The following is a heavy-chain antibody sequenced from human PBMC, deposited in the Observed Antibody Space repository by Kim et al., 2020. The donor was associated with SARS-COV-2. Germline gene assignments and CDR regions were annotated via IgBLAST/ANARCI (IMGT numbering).Heavy chain of an antibody. V-gene: IGHV3-23*01. CDR1: GFTFSNCA. D-gene: IGHD3-22*01. CDR3: AKETPLVNLWLTLDY. J-gene: IGHJ4*02. Sequence: GGSLRLSCAASGFTFSNCAMSWVRQAPGKGLEWVAAISGSGSETHYADSVKCRFTISRDNSKNTLYLQMNSLRIEDTAAYYCAKETPLVNLWLTLDYWGQGTLVTVSS. CDR2: ISGSGSET.